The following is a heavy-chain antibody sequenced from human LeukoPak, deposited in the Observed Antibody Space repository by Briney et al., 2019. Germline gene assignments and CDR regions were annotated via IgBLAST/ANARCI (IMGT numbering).Heavy chain of an antibody. Sequence: GGSLRLSCAASGFTFSNYWMHWVRQAPGKGPVWVSRINSDGSSTSYADSVRGRFTISRDNAKNTLYLQVNSLRAEDTAVYYCARGTGSSSGWYAYWGQGTLVTVSS. CDR3: ARGTGSSSGWYAY. J-gene: IGHJ4*02. CDR2: INSDGSST. V-gene: IGHV3-74*01. CDR1: GFTFSNYW. D-gene: IGHD6-19*01.